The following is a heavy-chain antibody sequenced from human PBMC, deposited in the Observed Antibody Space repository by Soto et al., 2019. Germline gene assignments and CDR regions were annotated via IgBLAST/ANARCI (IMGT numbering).Heavy chain of an antibody. CDR2: IYPCDSDT. D-gene: IGHD6-6*01. V-gene: IGHV5-51*01. Sequence: EYLKMCCQGGGYSFASSWIGWVRQIPGKDLEWMGIIYPCDSDTRYSPSFQGQVTISADKSLRTAYLQWTSLKASDTALYYCARTRSFTLGFYYDGMDVWGQGTTVTVSS. CDR1: GYSFASSW. J-gene: IGHJ6*02. CDR3: ARTRSFTLGFYYDGMDV.